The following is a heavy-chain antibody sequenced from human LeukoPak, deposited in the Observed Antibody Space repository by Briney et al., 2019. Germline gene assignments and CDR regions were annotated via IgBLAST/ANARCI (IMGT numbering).Heavy chain of an antibody. CDR3: ARVPTIFGVDMYYFDY. D-gene: IGHD3-3*01. J-gene: IGHJ4*02. V-gene: IGHV4-39*07. CDR2: IYYTGNT. Sequence: PSETLSLTCTVSGGSISSSSYYWGWIRQPPGKGLVWIGSIYYTGNTNYNPSLKSRVTISVDTSKHQFSLKLNSVTAADTAVYYCARVPTIFGVDMYYFDYWGQGALVTVSS. CDR1: GGSISSSSYY.